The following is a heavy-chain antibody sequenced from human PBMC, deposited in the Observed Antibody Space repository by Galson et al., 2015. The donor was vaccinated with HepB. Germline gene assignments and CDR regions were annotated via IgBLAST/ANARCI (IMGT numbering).Heavy chain of an antibody. CDR3: AKGDGDYPEAFDF. CDR2: MGPKSGDT. J-gene: IGHJ3*01. Sequence: SVKVACKASGYSFTSYDIHWVRQLTGQGLEWMGWMGPKSGDTGYAQKFQGRVTMTRDPSMRTAFMELRSLTTEDTAVYYCAKGDGDYPEAFDFWGQGTMVIVSS. D-gene: IGHD4-17*01. V-gene: IGHV1-8*01. CDR1: GYSFTSYD.